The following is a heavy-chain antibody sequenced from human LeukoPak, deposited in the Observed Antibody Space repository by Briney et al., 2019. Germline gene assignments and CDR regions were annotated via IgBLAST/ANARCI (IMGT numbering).Heavy chain of an antibody. CDR2: ISSSGSTI. V-gene: IGHV3-48*03. J-gene: IGHJ6*03. CDR3: ARGLLALGFGELYYMDV. D-gene: IGHD3-10*01. CDR1: GFTFSSYE. Sequence: GGSLRLSCAASGFTFSSYEMNWVRQAPGKGLEWVSYISSSGSTIYYADSVKGRFTISRDNAKNSLYLQMNSLRAEDTAVYYCARGLLALGFGELYYMDVWGKGTTVTISS.